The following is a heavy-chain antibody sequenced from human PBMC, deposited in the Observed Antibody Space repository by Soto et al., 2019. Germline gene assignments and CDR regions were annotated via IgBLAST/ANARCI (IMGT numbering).Heavy chain of an antibody. V-gene: IGHV4-39*01. Sequence: SETLSLTCTVSGGSISSSSYYWGWIRQPPGKGLEWIGSVYYSGSTYYNPSLKSRVTISVDTSKNQFSLKLSSVTAADTAVYYCASLATSYDSSGYYRPLFDYWGQGTLVTVSS. CDR3: ASLATSYDSSGYYRPLFDY. D-gene: IGHD3-22*01. J-gene: IGHJ4*02. CDR2: VYYSGST. CDR1: GGSISSSSYY.